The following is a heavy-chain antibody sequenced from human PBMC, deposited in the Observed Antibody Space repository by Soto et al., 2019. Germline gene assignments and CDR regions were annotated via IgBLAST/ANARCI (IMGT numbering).Heavy chain of an antibody. V-gene: IGHV3-30*18. CDR3: AKDARQNAFDI. J-gene: IGHJ3*02. Sequence: SLRLSCAASGFTFSSYGMHWVRQAPGKGLEWVAVISYDGSNKYYADSVKGRFTISRDNSKNTLYLQMNSLRAEDTAVYYRAKDARQNAFDIWGQGTMVTVSS. CDR2: ISYDGSNK. CDR1: GFTFSSYG.